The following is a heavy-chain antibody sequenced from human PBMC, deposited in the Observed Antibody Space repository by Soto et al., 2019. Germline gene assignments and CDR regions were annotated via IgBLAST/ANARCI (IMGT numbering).Heavy chain of an antibody. J-gene: IGHJ4*02. D-gene: IGHD3-3*02. CDR3: ARDDRTISGAVTLDY. Sequence: QVQLVQSGPEVKRPGASVRISCRTAGYSFKNYAIHWVRQAPGKKLEWMGWSNEGSGNTRYSQKFQGRMSIARDTSASTSYLDLRRLTSEDTAIYFCARDDRTISGAVTLDYWGPGTLVTVSS. V-gene: IGHV1-3*01. CDR1: GYSFKNYA. CDR2: SNEGSGNT.